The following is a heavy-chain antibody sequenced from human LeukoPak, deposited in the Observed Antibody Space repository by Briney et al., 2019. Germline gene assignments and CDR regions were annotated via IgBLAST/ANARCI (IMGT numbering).Heavy chain of an antibody. CDR1: GFTFSSYA. Sequence: LRLSCAASGFTFSSYAMSWVRQAPGKGLEWIGYIYHSGSTYYNPSLKSRVTISVDRSKNQFSLKLSSVTAADTAVYYCAVVPAARGWFDPWGQGTLVTVSS. J-gene: IGHJ5*02. V-gene: IGHV4-30-2*01. CDR2: IYHSGST. D-gene: IGHD2-2*01. CDR3: AVVPAARGWFDP.